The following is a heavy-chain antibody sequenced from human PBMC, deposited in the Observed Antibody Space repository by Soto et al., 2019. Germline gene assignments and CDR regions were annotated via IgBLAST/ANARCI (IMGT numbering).Heavy chain of an antibody. J-gene: IGHJ5*02. Sequence: QVQLQESGPGLVKPSQTLSLTCTVSGGSISSGGYYWSWIRQHPGKGLEWIGYIYYSGSTYYNPSLESRCTISVDTSKNQFSLKLSSVTAADTAVYYCAREEVAYYGSGSYNWFDPWGQGTLVTGSS. CDR3: AREEVAYYGSGSYNWFDP. V-gene: IGHV4-31*03. CDR2: IYYSGST. CDR1: GGSISSGGYY. D-gene: IGHD3-10*01.